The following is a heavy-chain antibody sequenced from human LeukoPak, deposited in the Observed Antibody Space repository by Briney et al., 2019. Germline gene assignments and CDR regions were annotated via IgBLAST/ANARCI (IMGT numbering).Heavy chain of an antibody. CDR1: GFTFSAYT. CDR3: ARGWGFYYFDS. J-gene: IGHJ4*02. CDR2: FTSSSSSI. Sequence: GGSLRLSCAASGFTFSAYTMSWVRQAPGKGLEWVSSFTSSSSSIYYADSVKGRFTISSDSAKNSLYLQLTSLRAEDTAVYYCARGWGFYYFDSWGQGTLVTVSS. V-gene: IGHV3-21*01. D-gene: IGHD2/OR15-2a*01.